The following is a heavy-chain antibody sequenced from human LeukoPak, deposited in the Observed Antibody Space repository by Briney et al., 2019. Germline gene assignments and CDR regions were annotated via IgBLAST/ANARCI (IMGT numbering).Heavy chain of an antibody. CDR3: ARTLVYGSGSYFSVEELEITYYFDY. Sequence: PGRSLRLSCAASGFTFSSYGMHWVRQAPGKGLEWVAVIWYDGSNKYYADSVKGRFTISRDNSKNTLYLQMNSLRAEDTAVYYCARTLVYGSGSYFSVEELEITYYFDYWGQGTLVTVSS. V-gene: IGHV3-33*01. J-gene: IGHJ4*02. CDR2: IWYDGSNK. D-gene: IGHD3-10*01. CDR1: GFTFSSYG.